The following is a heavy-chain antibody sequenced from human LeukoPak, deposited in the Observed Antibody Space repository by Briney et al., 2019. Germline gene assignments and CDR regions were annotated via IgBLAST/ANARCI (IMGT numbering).Heavy chain of an antibody. CDR1: GFPFSSYG. CDR2: LRKDATYS. Sequence: PGGSLRLSCAASGFPFSSYGMYWVRQTPDKGLQWVAYLRKDATYSNYADSVRGRFAISRDDARESLYLQMSSLRADDTAIYYCGASRQYVGAFDIWGQGTLVTVSS. D-gene: IGHD3-16*01. V-gene: IGHV3-30*02. CDR3: GASRQYVGAFDI. J-gene: IGHJ3*02.